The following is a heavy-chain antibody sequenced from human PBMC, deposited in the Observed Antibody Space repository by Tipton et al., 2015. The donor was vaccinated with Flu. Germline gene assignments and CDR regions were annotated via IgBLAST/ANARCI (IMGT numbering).Heavy chain of an antibody. V-gene: IGHV4-38-2*01. D-gene: IGHD1-26*01. CDR3: SRGRTVGALFDY. J-gene: IGHJ4*02. Sequence: TLSLTCAVSGYSISSGHFWGWIRQPPGKGLEWIGSVYHPGSTYYSPSLKSRVAISVDTSKNQLSLNLTSVTAADTAVYYCSRGRTVGALFDYWGQGTLVTVSS. CDR1: GYSISSGHF. CDR2: VYHPGST.